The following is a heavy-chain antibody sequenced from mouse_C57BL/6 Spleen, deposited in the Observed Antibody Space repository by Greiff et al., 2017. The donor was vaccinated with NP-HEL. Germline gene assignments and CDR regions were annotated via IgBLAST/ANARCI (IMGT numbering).Heavy chain of an antibody. J-gene: IGHJ3*01. CDR3: GRYRGGGFAY. Sequence: QVQLQQPGAELVRPGSSVKLSCKASGYTFTSYWMDWVKQRPGQGLEWIGNIYPSDSETHYNQKFKDKATLTVDKSSSTAYMQLSSLTSEDSAVYYCGRYRGGGFAYWGQGTLVTVSA. CDR2: IYPSDSET. V-gene: IGHV1-61*01. CDR1: GYTFTSYW.